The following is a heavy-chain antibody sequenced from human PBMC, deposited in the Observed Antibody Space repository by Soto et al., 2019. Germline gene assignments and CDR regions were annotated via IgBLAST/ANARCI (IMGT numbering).Heavy chain of an antibody. V-gene: IGHV4-31*03. J-gene: IGHJ5*02. CDR2: IYYSGST. D-gene: IGHD6-6*01. Sequence: QVQLQESGPGLVKPSQTLSLTCTVSGGSISSGGYYWSWIRQHPGKGLEWIGYIYYSGSTYYNPSLKSRVTISVDTSKHQFSLKLSSVTAADTAVYYCARDRIAEAARPFESRGWFDPWGQGTLVTVSS. CDR1: GGSISSGGYY. CDR3: ARDRIAEAARPFESRGWFDP.